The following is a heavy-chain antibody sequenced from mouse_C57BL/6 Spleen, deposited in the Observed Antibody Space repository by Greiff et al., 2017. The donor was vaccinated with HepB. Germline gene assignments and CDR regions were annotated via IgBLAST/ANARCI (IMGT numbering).Heavy chain of an antibody. CDR3: ARSGYDYYFDY. CDR2: INPYNGDT. J-gene: IGHJ2*01. Sequence: EVQLQQSGPELVKPGDSVKISCKASGYSFTGYFMNWVMQSHGKSLEWIGRINPYNGDTFYNQKFKGKATLTEDKSSSTAHMELRSLTSEDSAVYYCARSGYDYYFDYWGQGTTLTVSS. V-gene: IGHV1-20*01. CDR1: GYSFTGYF. D-gene: IGHD2-4*01.